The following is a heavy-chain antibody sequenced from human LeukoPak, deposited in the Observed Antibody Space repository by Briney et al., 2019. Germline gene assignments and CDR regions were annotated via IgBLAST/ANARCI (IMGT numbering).Heavy chain of an antibody. CDR3: ARGNPGGVPVGIYYYYYMDV. Sequence: SETLSLTCSVSGGSISSNSYYWGWIRQPPGKGLEWIGSISYSGSTYYNPSLESRVTISLDTSKNQFSLKLSSVTAADTAVYYCARGNPGGVPVGIYYYYYMDVWGKGTTVTVSS. J-gene: IGHJ6*03. CDR2: ISYSGST. CDR1: GGSISSNSYY. V-gene: IGHV4-39*07. D-gene: IGHD6-13*01.